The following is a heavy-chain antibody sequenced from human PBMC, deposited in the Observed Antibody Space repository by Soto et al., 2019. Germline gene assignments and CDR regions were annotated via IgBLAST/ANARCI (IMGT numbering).Heavy chain of an antibody. CDR2: IYNSGTT. J-gene: IGHJ5*02. V-gene: IGHV4-31*03. Sequence: SETLSLTCTVSGGSITRGGYYWSWIRQHPGKGLEWIGYIYNSGTTYYNPSLKSRVTISVDTSKNQFSLRLTSVTAADTAVYYCARDPAPWGQGTLVTVSS. CDR1: GGSITRGGYY. CDR3: ARDPAP.